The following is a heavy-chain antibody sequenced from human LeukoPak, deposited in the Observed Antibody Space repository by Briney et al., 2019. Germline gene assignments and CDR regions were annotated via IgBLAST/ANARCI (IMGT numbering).Heavy chain of an antibody. J-gene: IGHJ4*02. CDR2: IRYDGSNK. CDR3: AKAIAVAGKALGY. CDR1: GFTFSSYG. Sequence: PGGSLRLSCAASGFTFSSYGMHWVRQAPGKGLEWVAFIRYDGSNKYYADSVKGRFTISRDNAKNSLYLQMNSLRAEDTAVYYCAKAIAVAGKALGYWGQGTLVTVSS. D-gene: IGHD6-19*01. V-gene: IGHV3-30*02.